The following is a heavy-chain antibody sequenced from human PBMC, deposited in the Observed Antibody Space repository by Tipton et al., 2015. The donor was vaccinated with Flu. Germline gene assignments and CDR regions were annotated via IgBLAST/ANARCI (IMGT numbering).Heavy chain of an antibody. CDR3: ARDVGAFDI. J-gene: IGHJ3*02. CDR1: GGSISSYY. CDR2: IYYSGST. V-gene: IGHV4-59*01. D-gene: IGHD2-15*01. Sequence: TLSLTCTVSGGSISSYYWSWIRQPPGKGLEWIGYIYYSGSTNYNPSLKSRVTILVDTSKNQFSLKLSSVTAADTAVYYCARDVGAFDIWGQGTMVTVSS.